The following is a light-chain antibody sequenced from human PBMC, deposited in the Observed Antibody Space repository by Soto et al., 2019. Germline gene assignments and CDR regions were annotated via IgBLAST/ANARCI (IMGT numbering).Light chain of an antibody. Sequence: DIQMTQSPSTLSASVGERVTITCRASQSISSWLAWYQKKPGKAPKLLIYKASSLESGVPSRFSGSGSATEFTLTISSLQPDDFATYYCQQYNSYPFTFGQGTKVEIK. J-gene: IGKJ1*01. V-gene: IGKV1-5*03. CDR2: KAS. CDR1: QSISSW. CDR3: QQYNSYPFT.